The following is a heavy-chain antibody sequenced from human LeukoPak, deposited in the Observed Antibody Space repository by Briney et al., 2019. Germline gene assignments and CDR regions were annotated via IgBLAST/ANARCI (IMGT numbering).Heavy chain of an antibody. D-gene: IGHD3-22*01. Sequence: SETLSLTCAVYGGSFSGYYWSWIRQPPGKGREWIGEINHSGSTNYNPSLKSRVTISVDTSKNQFSLKLTSVTAADTAVYYWARHSEYYYDSTGYFDYWGQGTLVTVSS. CDR3: ARHSEYYYDSTGYFDY. CDR2: INHSGST. CDR1: GGSFSGYY. J-gene: IGHJ4*02. V-gene: IGHV4-34*01.